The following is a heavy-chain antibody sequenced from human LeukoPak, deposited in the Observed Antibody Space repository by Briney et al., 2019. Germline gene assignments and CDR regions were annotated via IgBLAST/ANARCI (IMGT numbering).Heavy chain of an antibody. V-gene: IGHV3-7*01. CDR3: AREQSSSGSDDYFDY. CDR1: GFTFSSYG. J-gene: IGHJ4*02. D-gene: IGHD6-13*01. CDR2: IGQDGSAK. Sequence: GGSLRLSCAASGFTFSSYGMHWVRQAPGKGLEWVADIGQDGSAKNYVDSVKGRFTISRDNAKNSLYLQMNSLRAEDTAIYFCAREQSSSGSDDYFDYWGQGILVTVSS.